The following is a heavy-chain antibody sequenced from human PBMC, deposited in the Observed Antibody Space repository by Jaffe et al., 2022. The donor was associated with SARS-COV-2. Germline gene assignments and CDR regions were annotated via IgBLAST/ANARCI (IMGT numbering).Heavy chain of an antibody. J-gene: IGHJ3*02. V-gene: IGHV1-69*01. D-gene: IGHD3-22*01. CDR3: ARGYLSKKYYYDSSGYYYDAFDI. CDR1: GGTFSSYA. CDR2: IIPIFGTA. Sequence: QVQLVQSGAEVKKPGSSVKVSCKASGGTFSSYAISWVRQAPGQGLEWMGGIIPIFGTANYAQKFQGRVTITADESTSTAYMELSSLRSEDTAVYYCARGYLSKKYYYDSSGYYYDAFDIWGQGTMVTVSS.